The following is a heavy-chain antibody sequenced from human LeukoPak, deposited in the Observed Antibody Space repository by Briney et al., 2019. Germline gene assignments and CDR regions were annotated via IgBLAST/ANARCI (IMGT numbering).Heavy chain of an antibody. Sequence: SETLSLTCTVSGGSISSNNYYWGWIRQPPGKGLEWIGTIYYSGGTYYNPSLESRVTISVDTSKNQFSLKLSSVTAADTAVYYCARALRGSWPRPPGYWGQGTLVTVSS. D-gene: IGHD6-13*01. CDR2: IYYSGGT. CDR1: GGSISSNNYY. V-gene: IGHV4-39*01. J-gene: IGHJ4*02. CDR3: ARALRGSWPRPPGY.